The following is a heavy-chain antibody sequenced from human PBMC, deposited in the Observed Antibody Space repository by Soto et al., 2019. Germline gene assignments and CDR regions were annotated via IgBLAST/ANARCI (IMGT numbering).Heavy chain of an antibody. D-gene: IGHD6-13*01. J-gene: IGHJ3*02. CDR1: GYSFTSYW. CDR2: IYPGDSDT. Sequence: PGESLKLSCKGSGYSFTSYWIGWVRQMPGKGLEKMGIIYPGDSDTRYIPSFQGQVTISADKSISTAYLQWSSLKASDTAMYYCARGRLSGIAAAANRVAFDIWGQGTMVTVSS. V-gene: IGHV5-51*01. CDR3: ARGRLSGIAAAANRVAFDI.